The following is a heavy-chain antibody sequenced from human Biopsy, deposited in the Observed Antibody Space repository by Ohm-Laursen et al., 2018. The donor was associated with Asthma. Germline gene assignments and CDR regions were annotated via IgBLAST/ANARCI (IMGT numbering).Heavy chain of an antibody. CDR3: ARAVDYSHYYGIDV. V-gene: IGHV1-18*01. Sequence: ASVKVFCKTSGYTFNSAGITWVRQAPGQGLEWMGWISVYDGNTKVAQKLQDRVTMITDTSTSTAYMELRSLRSDDTAVYFCARAVDYSHYYGIDVWGQGTTVTVS. J-gene: IGHJ6*02. CDR1: GYTFNSAG. D-gene: IGHD3-10*01. CDR2: ISVYDGNT.